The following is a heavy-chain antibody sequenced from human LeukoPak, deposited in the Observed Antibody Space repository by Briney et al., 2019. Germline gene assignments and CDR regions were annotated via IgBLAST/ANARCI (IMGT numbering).Heavy chain of an antibody. J-gene: IGHJ4*02. Sequence: GXXLRLSCAASGFTFSRSWMDWVRQTPGKGLEWVANIKQDGTETYYVDSARGRFTISRDNAKNSLYLQMDSLRVEDTGIYYCAKDLTGWPRDYWGQGTLVTVSS. CDR1: GFTFSRSW. CDR3: AKDLTGWPRDY. CDR2: IKQDGTET. V-gene: IGHV3-7*01. D-gene: IGHD2-15*01.